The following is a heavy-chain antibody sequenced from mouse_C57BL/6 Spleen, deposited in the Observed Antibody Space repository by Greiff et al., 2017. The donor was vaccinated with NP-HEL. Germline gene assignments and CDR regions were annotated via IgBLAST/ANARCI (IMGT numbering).Heavy chain of an antibody. V-gene: IGHV1-22*01. CDR1: GYTFTDYN. CDR3: ASITTVVPYAMDY. Sequence: VQLQQSGPELVKPGASVKMSCKASGYTFTDYNMHWVKQSHGKSLEWIGYINPNNGGTSYNQKFKGKATLTVNKSSSTAYMELRSLTSEDSAVYYCASITTVVPYAMDYWGQGTSVTVSS. D-gene: IGHD1-1*01. J-gene: IGHJ4*01. CDR2: INPNNGGT.